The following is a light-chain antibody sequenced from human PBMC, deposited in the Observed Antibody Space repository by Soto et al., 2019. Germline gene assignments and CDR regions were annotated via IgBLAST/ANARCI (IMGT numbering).Light chain of an antibody. CDR3: QQYSDSPLT. CDR2: GAS. V-gene: IGKV3-20*01. J-gene: IGKJ4*01. CDR1: QTVRTNY. Sequence: EIVLTQSPGTLSLSPGERATLSCRASQTVRTNYLAWFQHKPGQAPRLLIYGASSRATGIPDRFSGSGSGTDFTLTSNRLEPEDFAVYFCQQYSDSPLTFGGGTKVVIK.